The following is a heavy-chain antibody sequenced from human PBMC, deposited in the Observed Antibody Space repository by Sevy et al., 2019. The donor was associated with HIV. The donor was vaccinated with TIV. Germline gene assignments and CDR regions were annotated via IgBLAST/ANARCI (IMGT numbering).Heavy chain of an antibody. CDR2: IKREGDGGAT. CDR1: GFTFSNSW. D-gene: IGHD4-17*01. J-gene: IGHJ4*01. Sequence: GGSLRLSCTAAGFTFSNSWMSWVRQAPGKGLEWVGRIKREGDGGATDYAAFGKSRFTISRDDSENTLYVQMNSLKTEDTDIYSCMTESNGYDYSYDFDFWGQGTLVTVSS. CDR3: MTESNGYDYSYDFDF. V-gene: IGHV3-15*05.